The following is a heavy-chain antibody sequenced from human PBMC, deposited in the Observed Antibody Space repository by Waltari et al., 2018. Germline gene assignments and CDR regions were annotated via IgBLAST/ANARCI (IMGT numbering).Heavy chain of an antibody. J-gene: IGHJ4*02. V-gene: IGHV3-23*01. CDR2: ISGSGGST. CDR3: AKYHEGIPGGFDY. Sequence: EVQLLESGGGLVQPGGSLRLSCAASGFTFSSYAMSWVRQAPGKGLEWGSAISGSGGSTYYADSVKGRFTISRDNSKNTLYLQMNSLRAEDTAVYYCAKYHEGIPGGFDYWGQGTLVTVSS. D-gene: IGHD2-2*01. CDR1: GFTFSSYA.